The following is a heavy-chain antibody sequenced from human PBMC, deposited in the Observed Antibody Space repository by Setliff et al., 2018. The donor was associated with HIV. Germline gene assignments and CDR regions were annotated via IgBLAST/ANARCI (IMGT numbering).Heavy chain of an antibody. CDR1: GDSISSGSYY. D-gene: IGHD5-18*01. V-gene: IGHV4-61*01. CDR3: ARYSYGYVRDLRFDP. J-gene: IGHJ5*02. CDR2: INYSGST. Sequence: SETLSLTCSVSGDSISSGSYYWSWIRQPPGKGLEWIGYINYSGSTNYNPSLQSRVTISVDTSKNHFSLKLTSVTAADTAVYYCARYSYGYVRDLRFDPWGQGTLVTVSS.